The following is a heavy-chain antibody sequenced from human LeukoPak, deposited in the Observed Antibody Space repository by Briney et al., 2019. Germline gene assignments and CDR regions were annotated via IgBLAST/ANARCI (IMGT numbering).Heavy chain of an antibody. CDR1: GGSISSGGYY. J-gene: IGHJ6*02. CDR2: IYYSGST. CDR3: ARLAITMVRGVITPLDV. D-gene: IGHD3-10*01. V-gene: IGHV4-31*03. Sequence: TSQTLSLTCTVSGGSISSGGYYWSWIRQPPGKGLEWIWYIYYSGSTYYNPSLKSRVTISVDTSKNQFSLKLSSVTAADTAVYYCARLAITMVRGVITPLDVWGQGTTVTVSS.